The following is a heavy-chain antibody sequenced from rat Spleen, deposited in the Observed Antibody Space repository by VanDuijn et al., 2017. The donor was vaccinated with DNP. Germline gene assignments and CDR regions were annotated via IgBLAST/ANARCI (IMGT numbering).Heavy chain of an antibody. CDR3: ARWKLTRNSGWFAY. Sequence: EVQLVESGGGLVQPGRSLKLSCAASGFTFSDYYMAWVRQAPTKGLEWVVYISHDGGGTFYGDSVKGRFTISRDNAKSTLYLQMDSLRSEETATYYCARWKLTRNSGWFAYWGQGTLVTVSS. CDR2: ISHDGGGT. V-gene: IGHV5-22*01. D-gene: IGHD1-7*01. J-gene: IGHJ3*01. CDR1: GFTFSDYY.